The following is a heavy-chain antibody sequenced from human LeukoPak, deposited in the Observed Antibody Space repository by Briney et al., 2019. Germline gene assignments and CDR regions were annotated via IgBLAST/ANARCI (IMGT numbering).Heavy chain of an antibody. CDR3: ARGIYSYSTPFDY. D-gene: IGHD2/OR15-2a*01. J-gene: IGHJ4*02. CDR1: GGTFSSYA. V-gene: IGHV1-2*02. Sequence: ASVKASCKASGGTFSSYAISWVRQAPGQGLEWMGWISPNSGGTNYAQKLQGRVTMTRDRTISTVYMELYRLGSDDTAVYYCARGIYSYSTPFDYWGQGTQVTVSS. CDR2: ISPNSGGT.